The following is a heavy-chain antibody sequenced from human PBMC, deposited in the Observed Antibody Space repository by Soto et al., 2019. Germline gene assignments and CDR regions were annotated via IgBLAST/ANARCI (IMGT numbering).Heavy chain of an antibody. CDR2: ISAYNGRT. CDR3: ARDDNGLGIQLTDY. CDR1: GYTFTSYG. Sequence: QVQLVQSGAEVKKPGASVKVSCKASGYTFTSYGISWVRQAPGQGLEWMGWISAYNGRTNDAQTLQGRVTMTTDTSTSKGYMELRILRSDDTAVYYCARDDNGLGIQLTDYCVQGTLVTVSS. V-gene: IGHV1-18*01. D-gene: IGHD5-18*01. J-gene: IGHJ4*02.